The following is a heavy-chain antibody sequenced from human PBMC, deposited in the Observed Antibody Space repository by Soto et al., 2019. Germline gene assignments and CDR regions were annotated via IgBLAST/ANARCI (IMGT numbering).Heavy chain of an antibody. CDR3: AREVGGYSFLGSR. V-gene: IGHV1-69*04. CDR2: IIPILGIA. CDR1: GGTFSSYT. J-gene: IGHJ4*02. D-gene: IGHD5-18*01. Sequence: ASVKVSCAASGGTFSSYTISWVRQAPGQGLEWMGRIIPILGIANYAQKFQGRVTITADKSTSTAYMELSSLRSEDTAVYYCAREVGGYSFLGSRWGQGTLVTVSS.